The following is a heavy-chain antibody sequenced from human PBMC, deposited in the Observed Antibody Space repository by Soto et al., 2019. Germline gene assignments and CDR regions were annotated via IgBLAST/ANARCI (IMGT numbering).Heavy chain of an antibody. Sequence: QVQLVESGGGVVQPGRSLRLSCAASGFTFSSYAMHWVRQAPGKGVEWVAVISYDGSNKYYADSVKGRFTISRDSSKNTRNLQMNSLRAEDTAVYYCARDDHSGSYSYWGKGTLVIVSS. CDR2: ISYDGSNK. V-gene: IGHV3-30-3*01. D-gene: IGHD1-26*01. J-gene: IGHJ4*02. CDR3: ARDDHSGSYSY. CDR1: GFTFSSYA.